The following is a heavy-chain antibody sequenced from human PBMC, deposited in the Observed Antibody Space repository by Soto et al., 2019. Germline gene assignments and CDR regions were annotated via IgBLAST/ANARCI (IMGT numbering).Heavy chain of an antibody. CDR3: ARDSGNGVDPTWDYFDY. D-gene: IGHD1-26*01. CDR2: ISYDGSNK. V-gene: IGHV3-30-3*01. J-gene: IGHJ4*02. CDR1: GFTFSSYA. Sequence: QVQLVESGGGVVQPGRSLRLSCAASGFTFSSYAMHWVRQAPGKGLEWVAVISYDGSNKYYADSVKGRFTISRDNSKNTLYLQMNSLRAEDTAVYYCARDSGNGVDPTWDYFDYWGQGTLVTVSS.